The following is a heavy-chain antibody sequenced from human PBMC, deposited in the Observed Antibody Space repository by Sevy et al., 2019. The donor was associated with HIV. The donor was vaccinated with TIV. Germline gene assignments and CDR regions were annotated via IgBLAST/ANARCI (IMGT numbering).Heavy chain of an antibody. D-gene: IGHD6-13*01. J-gene: IGHJ4*02. CDR1: GFTFSDHY. V-gene: IGHV3-72*01. CDR2: TRNKADSYTT. CDR3: ATHAGIAAAGRVFDY. Sequence: GGSLRLSCAASGFTFSDHYMEWVRQAPGKGLEWVGRTRNKADSYTTEYAEYVKGRFTSSRDDSKNSLNLQMNSLKTEDTAVYYCATHAGIAAAGRVFDYWGQGTLVTVSS.